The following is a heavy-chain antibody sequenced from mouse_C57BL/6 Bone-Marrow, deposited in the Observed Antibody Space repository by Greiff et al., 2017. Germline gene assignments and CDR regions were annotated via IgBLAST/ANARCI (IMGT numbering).Heavy chain of an antibody. CDR1: GFNIKDYY. CDR3: ARFSDYGGGFAY. D-gene: IGHD2-4*01. V-gene: IGHV14-1*01. J-gene: IGHJ3*01. CDR2: IDPEDGDT. Sequence: EVQLQQSGAELVRPGASVKLSCTASGFNIKDYYMHWVKQRPEQGLEWIGRIDPEDGDTEYAPKFKSKATLTVDKPSSTAYMQLSSLTSEDSAVYYCARFSDYGGGFAYWGQGTLVTVSA.